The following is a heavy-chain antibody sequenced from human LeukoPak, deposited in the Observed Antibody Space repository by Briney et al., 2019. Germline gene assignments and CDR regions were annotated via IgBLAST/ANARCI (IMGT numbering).Heavy chain of an antibody. CDR1: GFTFSSYW. Sequence: PGGSLRLSCAASGFTFSSYWMTWVRHLPGKGLEWVAKIKQGGSEKYYVDSVKGRFTISRDNTRDSLYLQMNSLRAEDTAVYYCARHMERWQQFTRSLDYWGQGTLVTVSS. CDR2: IKQGGSEK. V-gene: IGHV3-7*01. J-gene: IGHJ4*02. D-gene: IGHD5-24*01. CDR3: ARHMERWQQFTRSLDY.